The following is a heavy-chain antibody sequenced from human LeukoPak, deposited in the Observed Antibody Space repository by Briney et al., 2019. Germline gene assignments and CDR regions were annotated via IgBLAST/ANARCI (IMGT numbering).Heavy chain of an antibody. CDR2: ISSSSAYK. CDR1: GFTLNSYT. V-gene: IGHV3-21*04. D-gene: IGHD6-13*01. J-gene: IGHJ4*02. CDR3: ARFSSIAAAFDY. Sequence: GGSLRLSCAASGFTLNSYTMNWVRQLPGKGLEWVSSISSSSAYKHYADSVMGRFTISKDNAENYLYLHLNSLRAEDTAVYYCARFSSIAAAFDYWGLGTLVTVSS.